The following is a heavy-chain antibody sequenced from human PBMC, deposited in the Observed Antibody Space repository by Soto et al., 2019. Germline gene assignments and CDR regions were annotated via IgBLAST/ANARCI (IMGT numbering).Heavy chain of an antibody. Sequence: EVQLLESGGGLVQPGGSLRLSCAASGFTFSSYAMSWVRQAPGKGLEWVSAISGSGGSTYYADSVKGRFTISRDNSKNTLYLQMNSLRAEDTAVYYCTKARRGYCTNGVCYFDCWGQGTLVTVSS. CDR2: ISGSGGST. J-gene: IGHJ4*02. D-gene: IGHD2-8*01. V-gene: IGHV3-23*01. CDR1: GFTFSSYA. CDR3: TKARRGYCTNGVCYFDC.